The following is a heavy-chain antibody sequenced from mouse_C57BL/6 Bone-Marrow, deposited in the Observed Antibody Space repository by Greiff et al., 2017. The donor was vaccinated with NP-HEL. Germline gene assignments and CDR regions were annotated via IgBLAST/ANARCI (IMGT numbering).Heavy chain of an antibody. V-gene: IGHV14-4*01. CDR1: GFNIKDDY. CDR2: IDPENGDT. CDR3: TTDDGHYGY. J-gene: IGHJ2*01. D-gene: IGHD2-3*01. Sequence: VHVKQSGAELVRPGASVKLSCTASGFNIKDDYMHWVKQRPEQGLEWIGWIDPENGDTEYASKFQGKATITADTSSNTAYLQLSSLTSEDTAVYYCTTDDGHYGYWGQGTTLTVSS.